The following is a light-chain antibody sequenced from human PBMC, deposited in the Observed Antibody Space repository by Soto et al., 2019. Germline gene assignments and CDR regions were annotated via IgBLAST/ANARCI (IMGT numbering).Light chain of an antibody. Sequence: DIQLTQSPSFLSASVGDRVTITCRSSQGTNTYLGWYQQKPGKAHKLLIYAASTFQSGLPSRFSGSGSGTDFNLTITSLQPEDVATYYCQPHNSYPITFGPVTKVV. CDR3: QPHNSYPIT. CDR2: AAS. V-gene: IGKV1-9*01. J-gene: IGKJ3*01. CDR1: QGTNTY.